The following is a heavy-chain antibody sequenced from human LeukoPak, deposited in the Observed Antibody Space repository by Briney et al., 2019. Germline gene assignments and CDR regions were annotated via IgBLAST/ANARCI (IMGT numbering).Heavy chain of an antibody. Sequence: GGSLRLSCAASGFTFSGYAMSWVRQAPGKGLEWVSAISGSGGSTYYADSVKGRFTISRDNSKNTLYLQMNSLRAEDTAVYYCAKPQWELLFLYAFDIWGQGTMVTVSS. CDR1: GFTFSGYA. CDR2: ISGSGGST. V-gene: IGHV3-23*01. J-gene: IGHJ3*02. D-gene: IGHD1-26*01. CDR3: AKPQWELLFLYAFDI.